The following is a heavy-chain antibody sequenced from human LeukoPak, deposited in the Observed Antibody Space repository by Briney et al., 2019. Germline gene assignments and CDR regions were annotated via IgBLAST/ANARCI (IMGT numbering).Heavy chain of an antibody. D-gene: IGHD6-19*01. J-gene: IGHJ4*02. V-gene: IGHV3-23*01. CDR2: ISGSGGST. Sequence: GGSLRLSCAASGFTFSSYAMSWVRQAPGKGLEWISTISGSGGSTYYADSVKGRFTISRDNSKNTLYLQMNSLRAEDTAVYYCAKEATRVAVAVLGLFDYWGQGTLVTVSS. CDR1: GFTFSSYA. CDR3: AKEATRVAVAVLGLFDY.